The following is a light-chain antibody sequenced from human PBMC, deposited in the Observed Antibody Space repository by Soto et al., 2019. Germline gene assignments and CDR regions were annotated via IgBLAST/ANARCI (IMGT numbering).Light chain of an antibody. Sequence: QSVLTQPASVSGSPGQSITISCTGTSSVVGSYNYVSWYQQHPGKAPKPMIYDVSNRPSGVSNRLSGSKSGNTASLTISGLQAEDEADYYCSPYTSSSTHVFGTGTKVTVL. J-gene: IGLJ1*01. CDR2: DVS. V-gene: IGLV2-14*01. CDR3: SPYTSSSTHV. CDR1: SSVVGSYNY.